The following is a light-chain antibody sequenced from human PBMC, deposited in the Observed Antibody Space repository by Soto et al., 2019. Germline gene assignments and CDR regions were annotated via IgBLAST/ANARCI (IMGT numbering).Light chain of an antibody. CDR2: AAA. Sequence: DVHMTQSPSSVSASVGDRVTITCRASQDLSRWLAWYQQRPGKAPKALIYAAASLQSGVPSRFRGSGAGTEYTLTIDSLQPEDFATYYCQKYNSASLTFGGGTKVEIK. CDR3: QKYNSASLT. CDR1: QDLSRW. V-gene: IGKV1-12*01. J-gene: IGKJ4*01.